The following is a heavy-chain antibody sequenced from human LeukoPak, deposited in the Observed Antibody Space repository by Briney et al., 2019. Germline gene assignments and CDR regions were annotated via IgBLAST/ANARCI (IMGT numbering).Heavy chain of an antibody. Sequence: SETLSLTCTVPGGSLSSYYFSWIRQSPGKGLEWIAYINYSGSASYNPSLKSRVTMSVDTSKQFSLSLSSVTAADTGVYYCARHNYDDYVFDIWGQGTKVTVSS. J-gene: IGHJ3*02. D-gene: IGHD4-17*01. V-gene: IGHV4-59*08. CDR3: ARHNYDDYVFDI. CDR1: GGSLSSYY. CDR2: INYSGSA.